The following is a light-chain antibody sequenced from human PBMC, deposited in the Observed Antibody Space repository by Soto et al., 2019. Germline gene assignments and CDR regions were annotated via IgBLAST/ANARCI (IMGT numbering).Light chain of an antibody. CDR3: QVWDRSTRV. CDR2: DDK. J-gene: IGLJ2*01. CDR1: SSNIGNNY. Sequence: QSVLTQPPSVSAAPGQRVTISCSGSSSNIGNNYVSWYQQVPTTAPKLLIYDDKRRPSGTPDRFTGSNSENTATLTVSGTQAMDEADYYCQVWDRSTRVFGGGTKLTVL. V-gene: IGLV1-51*01.